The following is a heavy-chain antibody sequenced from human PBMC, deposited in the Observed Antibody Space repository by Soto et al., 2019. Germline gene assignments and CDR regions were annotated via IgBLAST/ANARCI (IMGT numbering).Heavy chain of an antibody. CDR1: GASISGFY. J-gene: IGHJ5*02. CDR2: IYATGTT. Sequence: PSETLSLACTVSGASISGFYWSWIRKSAGKGLEWIGRIYATGTTDYNPSLKSRVMMSVDTSKKQFSLKLRSVTAADTAVYYCVRDGTKTLRDWFDPWGQGISVTVSS. CDR3: VRDGTKTLRDWFDP. D-gene: IGHD1-1*01. V-gene: IGHV4-4*07.